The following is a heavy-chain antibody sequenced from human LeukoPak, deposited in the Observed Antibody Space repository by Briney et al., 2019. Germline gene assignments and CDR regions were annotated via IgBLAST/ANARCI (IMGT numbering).Heavy chain of an antibody. Sequence: TRGSLRLSCAASGFTFSSYGMHWVRQAPGKGLEWVAFIRFDGSNKYYADSVKGRFTISRDNSKNTLYLQMNSLRAEDTAVYYCAKDPPRYYYDSSGMDWGQGTLVTVSS. D-gene: IGHD3-22*01. CDR3: AKDPPRYYYDSSGMD. J-gene: IGHJ4*02. CDR2: IRFDGSNK. CDR1: GFTFSSYG. V-gene: IGHV3-30*02.